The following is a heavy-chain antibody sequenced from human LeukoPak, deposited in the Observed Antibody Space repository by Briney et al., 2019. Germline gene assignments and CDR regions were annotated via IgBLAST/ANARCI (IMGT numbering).Heavy chain of an antibody. Sequence: SETLSLTCTVSGGSISSSSYYWGWIRQPPGKGLEWIGSIYYSGSTYYNPSLKSRVTISVDTSKNQFSLKLSSVTAADTAVYYCARDDWIRGVVLDDFGYWGQGTLVTVSS. V-gene: IGHV4-39*02. CDR3: ARDDWIRGVVLDDFGY. D-gene: IGHD3-10*01. CDR1: GGSISSSSYY. J-gene: IGHJ4*02. CDR2: IYYSGST.